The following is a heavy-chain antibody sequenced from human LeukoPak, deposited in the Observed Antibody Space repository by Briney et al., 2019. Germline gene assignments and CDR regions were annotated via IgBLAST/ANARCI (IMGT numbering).Heavy chain of an antibody. CDR1: GFTLRHFA. CDR3: ANEAHRHLDLHN. CDR2: IASDGET. V-gene: IGHV3-23*01. Sequence: GGSLRFSCAASGFTLRHFAMKWDRQAPGKGLEWVSSIASDGETFYAGSVKGRFTISRHISTNTLHLQMNSLRADDTAIYFCANEAHRHLDLHNWGQGTLVTVST. J-gene: IGHJ4*02.